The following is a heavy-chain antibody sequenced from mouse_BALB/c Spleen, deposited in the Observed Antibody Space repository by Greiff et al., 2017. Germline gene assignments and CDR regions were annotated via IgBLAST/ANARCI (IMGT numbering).Heavy chain of an antibody. CDR1: GYTFTDYN. CDR3: ARSPIYYGNWYYFDY. CDR2: INPNNGGT. V-gene: IGHV1-18*01. D-gene: IGHD2-1*01. J-gene: IGHJ2*01. Sequence: VQLKQSGPELVKPGASVKIPCKASGYTFTDYNMDWVKQSHGKSLEWIGDINPNNGGTIYNQKFKGKATLTVDKSSSTAYMELRSLTSEDTAVYYCARSPIYYGNWYYFDYWGQGTTLTDSS.